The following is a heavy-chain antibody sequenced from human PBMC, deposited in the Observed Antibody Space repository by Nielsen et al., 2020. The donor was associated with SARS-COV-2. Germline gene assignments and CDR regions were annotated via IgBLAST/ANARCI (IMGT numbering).Heavy chain of an antibody. V-gene: IGHV3-9*01. CDR2: ISWNSGSI. CDR3: ARDLSNYYGMDV. Sequence: SLKISCAASGFTFDDYAMHWVRQAPGKGLEWVSGISWNSGSIGYADSVKGRFTISRDNAKNSLYLQMNSLRAEDTAVYYCARDLSNYYGMDVWGQGTTVTVSS. CDR1: GFTFDDYA. J-gene: IGHJ6*02.